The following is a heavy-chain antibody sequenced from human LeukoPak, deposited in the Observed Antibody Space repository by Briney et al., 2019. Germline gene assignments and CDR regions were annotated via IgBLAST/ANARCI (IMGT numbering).Heavy chain of an antibody. CDR1: GGSISSGGYY. Sequence: PSETLSLTCTVSGGSISSGGYYWSWIRQHPGKGLAWIGYIYYSGSTYYNPSLKSRVTISVDTSKNQFSLKLSSVTAADTAVYYCARSEYYYDSSMNFQHWGQGTLVTVSS. D-gene: IGHD3-22*01. CDR3: ARSEYYYDSSMNFQH. V-gene: IGHV4-31*03. J-gene: IGHJ1*01. CDR2: IYYSGST.